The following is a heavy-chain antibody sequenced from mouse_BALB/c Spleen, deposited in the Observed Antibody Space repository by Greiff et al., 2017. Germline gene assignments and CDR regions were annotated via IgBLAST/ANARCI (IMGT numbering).Heavy chain of an antibody. D-gene: IGHD2-12*01. V-gene: IGHV1-87*01. Sequence: QVQLKESGAELARPGASVKLSCKASGYTFTSYWMQWVKQRPGQGLEWIGAIYPGDGDTRYTQKFKGKATLTADKSSSTAYMQLSSLASEDSAVYYCGYDAWFAYWGQGTLVTVSA. CDR3: GYDAWFAY. CDR1: GYTFTSYW. CDR2: IYPGDGDT. J-gene: IGHJ3*01.